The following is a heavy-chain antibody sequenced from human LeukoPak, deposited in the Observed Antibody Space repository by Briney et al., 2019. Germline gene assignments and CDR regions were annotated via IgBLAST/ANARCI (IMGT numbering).Heavy chain of an antibody. CDR3: ATTHGGYFDY. CDR1: GYTLTELS. V-gene: IGHV1-24*01. D-gene: IGHD3-10*01. Sequence: GASVRVSCKVSGYTLTELSMHWVRQAPGKGLEWMGGFDPEDGETIYAQKFQGRVTITEDTTTDTAYMELSSLRSEDTAVYYCATTHGGYFDYWAREPWSPSPQ. J-gene: IGHJ4*02. CDR2: FDPEDGET.